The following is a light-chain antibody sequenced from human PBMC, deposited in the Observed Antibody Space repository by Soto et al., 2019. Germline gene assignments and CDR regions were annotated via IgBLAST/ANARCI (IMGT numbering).Light chain of an antibody. CDR2: DAS. V-gene: IGKV3-11*01. J-gene: IGKJ4*01. Sequence: EIVLTQSPATLSLSPGERATHSCRASQSVSNDLAWFQQKPGQAPRLLIYDASNRATGIPARFSGSGSGTDFTLTISSLEPEDFAVYYCQQRSSWPLLTFGGGTKVEI. CDR3: QQRSSWPLLT. CDR1: QSVSND.